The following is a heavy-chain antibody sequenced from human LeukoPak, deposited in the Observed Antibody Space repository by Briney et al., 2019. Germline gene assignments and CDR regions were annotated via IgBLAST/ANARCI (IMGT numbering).Heavy chain of an antibody. D-gene: IGHD2-8*01. CDR2: TYYRSKWYN. Sequence: SQTLSLTCAISGDSVSSDSFAWNWIRQSPSRGLVWLGRTYYRSKWYNDYAVSVKGQITFNSDTSKNQFSLKLSSVTAADTAVYYCARGHKQGYCTNGVCNNGGPVGYWGQGTLVTVSS. V-gene: IGHV6-1*01. J-gene: IGHJ4*02. CDR1: GDSVSSDSFA. CDR3: ARGHKQGYCTNGVCNNGGPVGY.